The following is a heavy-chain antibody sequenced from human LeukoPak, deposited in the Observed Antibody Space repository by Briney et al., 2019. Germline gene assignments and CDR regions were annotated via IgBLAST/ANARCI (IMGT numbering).Heavy chain of an antibody. D-gene: IGHD1/OR15-1a*01. CDR3: AKNWEHRMDWFGT. J-gene: IGHJ5*02. V-gene: IGHV3-23*01. CDR1: GFSFSSYA. Sequence: GGSLRLSCMASGFSFSSYAMNWVRQAPGKGLEWVSAISFTGSNTYYADSVRGRFTISRDNSKNMLYLHMDGLRAEDTATYFCAKNWEHRMDWFGTWGQGTLVTVSS. CDR2: ISFTGSNT.